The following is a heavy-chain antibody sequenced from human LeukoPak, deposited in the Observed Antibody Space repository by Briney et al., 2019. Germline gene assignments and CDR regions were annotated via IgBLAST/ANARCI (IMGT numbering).Heavy chain of an antibody. CDR3: ARKPPKGNYYMDV. CDR2: IDTSGSTI. CDR1: GFSFSDYY. Sequence: GGSLRLSCAASGFSFSDYYMSWVRQAPGKGLDWISYIDTSGSTIYYADSVKGRFTISRDNAKNSLYLQMNSLRAEDTAVYYCARKPPKGNYYMDVWGKGTTVTVSS. D-gene: IGHD1-14*01. J-gene: IGHJ6*03. V-gene: IGHV3-11*04.